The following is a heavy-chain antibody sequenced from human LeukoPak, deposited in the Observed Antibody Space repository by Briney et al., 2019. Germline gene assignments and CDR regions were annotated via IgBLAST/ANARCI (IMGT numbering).Heavy chain of an antibody. CDR1: GGSISSHY. V-gene: IGHV4-59*08. CDR2: IYYSGST. D-gene: IGHD6-19*01. J-gene: IGHJ4*02. CDR3: ARAVAGHFDY. Sequence: SSETLSLTCTVSGGSISSHYWSWIRQPPGKGLEWIGYIYYSGSTNYNPSLKSRVTISVDTSKNQFSLKLSSVTAADTAVYYCARAVAGHFDYWGQGTLVTVSS.